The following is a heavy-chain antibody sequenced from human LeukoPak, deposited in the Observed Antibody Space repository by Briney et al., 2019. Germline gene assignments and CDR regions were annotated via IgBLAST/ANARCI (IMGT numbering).Heavy chain of an antibody. CDR2: MNPNSGNT. Sequence: ASVTVSCMASGYTFTNYDINWVRQATGQGREWMGWMNPNSGNTGYAQKFQGRVTITRNSSISTAYMELSSLRSEDTAVYYCARPGGSSQGFDYWGQGTLVTVSS. CDR1: GYTFTNYD. V-gene: IGHV1-8*03. D-gene: IGHD3-16*01. J-gene: IGHJ4*02. CDR3: ARPGGSSQGFDY.